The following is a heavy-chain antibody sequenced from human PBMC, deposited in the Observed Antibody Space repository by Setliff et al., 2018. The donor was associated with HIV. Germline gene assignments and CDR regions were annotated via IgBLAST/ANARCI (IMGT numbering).Heavy chain of an antibody. J-gene: IGHJ2*01. CDR3: AKSSFRFFEDLSDWYFDL. CDR1: GFSLRTYG. CDR2: ISQDASKD. Sequence: GGSLRLSCATSGFSLRTYGLHWVRQAPGKGLEWVAVISQDASKDYYADSVKGRFTISKDNSRNTVFLQMNNLRVEDTALYYCAKSSFRFFEDLSDWYFDLWGRGTLVTVS. V-gene: IGHV3-30*18. D-gene: IGHD3-16*02.